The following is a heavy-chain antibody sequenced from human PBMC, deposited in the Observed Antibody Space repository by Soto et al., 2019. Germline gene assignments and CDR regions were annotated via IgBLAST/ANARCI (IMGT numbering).Heavy chain of an antibody. CDR3: ARDYCGSGNPVRFDY. V-gene: IGHV3-30*03. CDR2: ISYDGSNK. J-gene: IGHJ4*01. CDR1: GFAFSSYG. Sequence: GGSLRLSCAASGFAFSSYGMHWVRQAPGKGLAWVAVISYDGSNKYYADSVKGRFTISRDNSKNTLYLQMNSLRAEDTAVYYCARDYCGSGNPVRFDYWAQGTLGAGSS. D-gene: IGHD3-10*01.